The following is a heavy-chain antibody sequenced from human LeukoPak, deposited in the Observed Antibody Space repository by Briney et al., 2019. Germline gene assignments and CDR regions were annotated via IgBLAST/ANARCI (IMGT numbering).Heavy chain of an antibody. J-gene: IGHJ4*02. CDR3: ASGHYYDSSGYPGY. CDR2: IYHRGST. D-gene: IGHD3-22*01. Sequence: PSETLSLTCTVSGGSINSYYRSWIRQPPGKGLEWIGHIYHRGSTNYNPSLKSRVTISVYMSKNQFSLKLSSVTAADTAVYYCASGHYYDSSGYPGYWGQGTLVTVSS. CDR1: GGSINSYY. V-gene: IGHV4-59*01.